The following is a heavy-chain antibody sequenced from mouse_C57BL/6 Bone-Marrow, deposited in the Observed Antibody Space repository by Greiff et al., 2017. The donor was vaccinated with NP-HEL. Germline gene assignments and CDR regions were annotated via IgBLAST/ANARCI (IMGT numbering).Heavy chain of an antibody. J-gene: IGHJ3*01. CDR3: ARSRVYYGNYWFAY. Sequence: VQLQQSGAELVKPGASVKLSCKASGYTFTSYWMHWVKQRPGQGLEWIGMIHPNSGSTNYNEKFKSKATLTVDKSSSTAYMQLSSLTSEDSAVYYCARSRVYYGNYWFAYWGQGTLVTVSA. D-gene: IGHD2-1*01. V-gene: IGHV1-64*01. CDR2: IHPNSGST. CDR1: GYTFTSYW.